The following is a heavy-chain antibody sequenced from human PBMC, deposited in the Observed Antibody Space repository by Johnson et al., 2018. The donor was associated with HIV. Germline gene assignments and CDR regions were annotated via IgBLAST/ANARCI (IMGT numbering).Heavy chain of an antibody. CDR1: GFTFSSYW. CDR2: INWNGGST. CDR3: AREIRVCSGGTCYSDAFDI. Sequence: VQLVESGGGVVQPGGSLRLSCAASGFTFSSYWMSWVRQAPGKGLEWVSGINWNGGSTGYADSVRGRFTISRDNAKNSLYLQMNSLRAEDTALYYCAREIRVCSGGTCYSDAFDIWGQGTMVTVSS. V-gene: IGHV3-20*04. J-gene: IGHJ3*02. D-gene: IGHD2-15*01.